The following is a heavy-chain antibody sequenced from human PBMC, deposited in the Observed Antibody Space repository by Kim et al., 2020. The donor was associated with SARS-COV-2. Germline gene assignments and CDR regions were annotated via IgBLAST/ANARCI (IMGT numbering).Heavy chain of an antibody. CDR3: ATDLYDSSGYGFDY. V-gene: IGHV1-24*01. CDR2: FDPEDGET. CDR1: GYTLTELS. J-gene: IGHJ4*02. D-gene: IGHD3-22*01. Sequence: ASVKVSCKVSGYTLTELSMHWVRQAPGKGLEWMGGFDPEDGETIYAQKFQGRVTMTEDTSTDTAYMELSSLRSEDTAVYYCATDLYDSSGYGFDYWGQGTLVTVSS.